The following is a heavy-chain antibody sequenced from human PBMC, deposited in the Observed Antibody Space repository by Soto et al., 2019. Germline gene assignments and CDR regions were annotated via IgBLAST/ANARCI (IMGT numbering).Heavy chain of an antibody. CDR2: ISTGGGST. CDR3: ARSREIIASAGSFDY. V-gene: IGHV3-23*01. CDR1: GFTFSSHV. J-gene: IGHJ4*02. Sequence: EVQLLESGGGLVQPGGSLRRSCAASGFTFSSHVMSWVRQAPGKGLEWVSGISTGGGSTDYADSVKGRFTISRDNSKNTLHLQMKSLRAEDTAVYYCARSREIIASAGSFDYWGQGTLVTVSS. D-gene: IGHD6-25*01.